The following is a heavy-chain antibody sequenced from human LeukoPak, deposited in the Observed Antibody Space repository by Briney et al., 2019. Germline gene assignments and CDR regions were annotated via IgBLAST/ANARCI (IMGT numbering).Heavy chain of an antibody. CDR1: GITFEDYA. J-gene: IGHJ4*02. V-gene: IGHV3-43*02. CDR3: VKGDDYGDY. Sequence: GGSLRLSCVVSGITFEDYAMHWVRQVPGKGLEWVSLISGDASGTYYADSVKGRFTISRDNSKNSLYLQMNSLRSADAALYYCVKGDDYGDYWGQGTLVTVSS. CDR2: ISGDASGT.